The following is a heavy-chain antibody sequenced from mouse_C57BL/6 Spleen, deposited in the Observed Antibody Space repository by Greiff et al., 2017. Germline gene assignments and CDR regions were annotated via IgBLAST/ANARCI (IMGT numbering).Heavy chain of an antibody. V-gene: IGHV5-6*02. D-gene: IGHD1-1*01. CDR1: GFTFSSYG. CDR3: AREDYGSNYCDY. J-gene: IGHJ2*01. CDR2: ISSGGSYT. Sequence: DVMLVESGGDLVKPGGSLKLSCAASGFTFSSYGMSWVRQTPDKRLEWVATISSGGSYTYYPDSVKGRFTISRDNAKNTLYLQMSSLKSEDTAMYYCAREDYGSNYCDYWGQGTTLTVSS.